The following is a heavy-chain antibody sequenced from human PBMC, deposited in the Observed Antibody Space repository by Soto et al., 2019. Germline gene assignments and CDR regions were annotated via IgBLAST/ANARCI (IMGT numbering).Heavy chain of an antibody. D-gene: IGHD3-3*01. CDR3: ARDTPTPYYDFWGGLGMDV. V-gene: IGHV4-31*03. CDR1: GGSISSGGYY. CDR2: IYYSGST. J-gene: IGHJ6*02. Sequence: SETLSLTCTVSGGSISSGGYYWSWIRQHPGKGLEWIGYIYYSGSTYYNPSLKSRVTISVDTSKNQFSLKLSSVAAADTAVYYCARDTPTPYYDFWGGLGMDVWGQGTTVTVSS.